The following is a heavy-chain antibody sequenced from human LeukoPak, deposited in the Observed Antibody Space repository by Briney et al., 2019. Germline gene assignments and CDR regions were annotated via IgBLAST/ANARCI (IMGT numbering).Heavy chain of an antibody. CDR3: ARGIPEGYSRYGHYVSDY. Sequence: GGSLRLSCAASGFTFSSYWMHWVRQAPGKGLVWVSRISSDWTSTTYADSVKGRFTISRDNAKNTLYLQMNSLRAEDTALFYCARGIPEGYSRYGHYVSDYWGQGTLVTVSS. CDR1: GFTFSSYW. J-gene: IGHJ4*02. V-gene: IGHV3-74*01. D-gene: IGHD4-17*01. CDR2: ISSDWTST.